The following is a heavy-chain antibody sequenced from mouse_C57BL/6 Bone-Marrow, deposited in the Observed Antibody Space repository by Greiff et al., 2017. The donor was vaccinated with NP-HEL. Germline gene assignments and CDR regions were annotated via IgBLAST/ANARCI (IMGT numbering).Heavy chain of an antibody. D-gene: IGHD2-4*01. V-gene: IGHV1-18*01. CDR1: GYTFTDYN. CDR2: INPNNGGT. CDR3: ARKGLRRFLYFDY. J-gene: IGHJ2*01. Sequence: EVQLQQSGPELVKPGASVKIPCKASGYTFTDYNMDWVKQSHGKSLEWIGDINPNNGGTIYNQKFKGKATLTVDKSSSTAYMESRSRTSEDTAVYYCARKGLRRFLYFDYWGQGTTLTVSS.